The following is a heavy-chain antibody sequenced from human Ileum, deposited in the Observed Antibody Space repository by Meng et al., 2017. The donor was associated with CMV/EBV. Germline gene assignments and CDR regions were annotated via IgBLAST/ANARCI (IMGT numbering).Heavy chain of an antibody. CDR3: AGRGQ. CDR1: GYTFTGYY. D-gene: IGHD3-10*01. Sequence: SVKVSCKASGYTFTGYYMHWVRQAPGQGLEWMGGIIPIFGTANYAQKLQGRVTITTDTSTSTAYMELRSLRSDDTAVYYCAGRGQWGQGTLVTVSS. CDR2: IIPIFGTA. V-gene: IGHV1-69*05. J-gene: IGHJ4*02.